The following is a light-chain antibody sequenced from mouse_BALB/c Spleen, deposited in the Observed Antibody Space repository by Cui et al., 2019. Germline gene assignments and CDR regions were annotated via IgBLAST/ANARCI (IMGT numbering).Light chain of an antibody. CDR1: QNVGTN. J-gene: IGKJ5*01. CDR2: SAS. V-gene: IGKV6-15*01. CDR3: QQYNSYPLT. Sequence: DIVMTQSQKFMSTSVGDRVSVTCKASQNVGTNVAWYQQKPGQSPKALIYSASYRYSGVPERFTGSGSGTDFTLTISNVQSEDLAEYFCQQYNSYPLTFGAGTKLELK.